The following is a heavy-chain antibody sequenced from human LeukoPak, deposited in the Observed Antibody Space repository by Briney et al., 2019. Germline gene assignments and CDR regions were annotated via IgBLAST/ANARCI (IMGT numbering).Heavy chain of an antibody. CDR1: GFTFDDYA. CDR3: AKSAYYYDSSGYYEYYFDY. CDR2: ISWNSGSI. J-gene: IGHJ4*02. Sequence: GGSLRLSCAASGFTFDDYAMHWVRQAPGKGLEWVSGISWNSGSIGYADSVKGRFTISRDNAKNSLYLQMNSLRAEDMALYYCAKSAYYYDSSGYYEYYFDYWGQGTLVTVSS. D-gene: IGHD3-22*01. V-gene: IGHV3-9*03.